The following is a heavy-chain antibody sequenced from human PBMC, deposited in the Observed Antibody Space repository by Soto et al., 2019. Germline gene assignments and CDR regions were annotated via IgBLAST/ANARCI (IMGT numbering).Heavy chain of an antibody. D-gene: IGHD6-13*01. V-gene: IGHV1-2*02. CDR2: INPSSGGT. CDR1: GYPLTVKY. J-gene: IGHJ5*02. Sequence: APVKAFCKASGYPLTVKYLHWVRQAPGQGLEWMGWINPSSGGTKEAQKFRGRVTMTRDTYISAAYMELSRLTSDDTAVYYCEKGGSSWTEWFAPCGRG. CDR3: EKGGSSWTEWFAP.